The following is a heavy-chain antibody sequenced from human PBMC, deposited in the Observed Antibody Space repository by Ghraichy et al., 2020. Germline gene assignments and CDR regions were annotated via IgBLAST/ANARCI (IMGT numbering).Heavy chain of an antibody. V-gene: IGHV3-23*01. J-gene: IGHJ5*02. CDR3: AKAWHSASSCCFGTSDL. CDR2: VSGRGDAA. D-gene: IGHD2-2*01. Sequence: GGSLRLSCAASGFIFSSYAMNWVRQAPGKGLEWVSVVSGRGDAANYADSVKGRFTISRDNSKNMLYLQMNTLRVEDTAVYYCAKAWHSASSCCFGTSDLWGQGTLVTVSA. CDR1: GFIFSSYA.